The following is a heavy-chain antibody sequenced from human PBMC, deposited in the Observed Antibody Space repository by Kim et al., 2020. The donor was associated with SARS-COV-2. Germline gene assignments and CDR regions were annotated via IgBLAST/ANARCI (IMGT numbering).Heavy chain of an antibody. D-gene: IGHD2-15*01. V-gene: IGHV3-11*01. J-gene: IGHJ6*02. CDR2: ISSSGSTI. CDR3: ARVRGVAGPFYYYYYGMDV. CDR1: GFTFSDYY. Sequence: GGSLRLSCAASGFTFSDYYMSWIRQAPGKGLEWVSYISSSGSTIYYADSVKGRFTISRDNAKNSLYLQMNSLRAEDTAVYYCARVRGVAGPFYYYYYGMDVLGQGTTVTVSS.